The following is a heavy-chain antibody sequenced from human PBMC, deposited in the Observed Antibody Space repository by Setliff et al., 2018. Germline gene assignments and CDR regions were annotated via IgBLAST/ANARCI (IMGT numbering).Heavy chain of an antibody. CDR3: ARDGGEY. CDR1: GFTFSRYW. V-gene: IGHV3-7*01. J-gene: IGHJ4*02. D-gene: IGHD3-16*01. Sequence: GGSLRLSCVASGFTFSRYWMSWVRQAPGKGLEWVANIKQDGSEKYYVDSVKGRFTISRDNAKNSLYLQMNSLRADDTAVYYCARDGGEYWGQGTLVTVSS. CDR2: IKQDGSEK.